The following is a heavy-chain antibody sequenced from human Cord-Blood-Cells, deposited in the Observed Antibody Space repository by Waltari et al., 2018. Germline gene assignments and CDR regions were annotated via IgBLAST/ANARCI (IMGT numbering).Heavy chain of an antibody. CDR3: ASWVVVVPAANWFDP. J-gene: IGHJ5*02. CDR1: GGSFSGYY. V-gene: IGHV4-34*01. CDR2: INHSGST. D-gene: IGHD2-2*01. Sequence: QVQLQHWGAGLLQPSETLSLTCAVSGGSFSGYYWSWIRQPPGQGLEWIGEINHSGSTNYNPSLKSRVTISEDTSKNQFSLKLSSVTAADTAVYYCASWVVVVPAANWFDPWGQGTLVTVSS.